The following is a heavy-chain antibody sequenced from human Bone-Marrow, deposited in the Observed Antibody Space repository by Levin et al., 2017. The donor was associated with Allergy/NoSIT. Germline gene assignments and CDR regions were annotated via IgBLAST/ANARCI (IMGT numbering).Heavy chain of an antibody. J-gene: IGHJ4*02. CDR3: ARDRRRWRFGREAYYFDY. Sequence: GESLKISCAASGFTFSDYYMSWIRQAPGKGLEWVSYISSSSSYTNYADSVKGRFTISRDNAKNSLYLQMNSLRAEDTAVYYCARDRRRWRFGREAYYFDYWGQGTLVTVSS. CDR2: ISSSSSYT. CDR1: GFTFSDYY. V-gene: IGHV3-11*05. D-gene: IGHD3-10*01.